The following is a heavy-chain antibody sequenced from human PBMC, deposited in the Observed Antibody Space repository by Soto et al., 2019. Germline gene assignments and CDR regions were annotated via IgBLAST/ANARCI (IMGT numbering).Heavy chain of an antibody. J-gene: IGHJ4*02. CDR2: SYYSGST. D-gene: IGHD3-22*01. V-gene: IGHV4-31*03. CDR3: ARAHDSSGYYYGAVDY. CDR1: GGSINSGDYY. Sequence: QVQLQESGPGLVKPSQTLSLTCTVSGGSINSGDYYWSWIRHHPGKGLEWLGCSYYSGSTYYNPARKSRVTISIDMSKNQFSLKLSSVTAADTAVYYCARAHDSSGYYYGAVDYWGQGTLVTVSS.